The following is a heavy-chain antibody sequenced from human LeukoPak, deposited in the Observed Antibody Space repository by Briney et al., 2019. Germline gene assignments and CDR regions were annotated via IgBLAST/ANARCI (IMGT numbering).Heavy chain of an antibody. CDR1: GFTFGDYA. CDR2: IRGKAYGGTT. V-gene: IGHV3-49*03. CDR3: TRDVSMATIWWDY. D-gene: IGHD5-24*01. J-gene: IGHJ4*02. Sequence: GGSLRLSCTASGFTFGDYAMSWFRQAPGKGLEWVGFIRGKAYGGTTEYAASVKGRFTISRDDSKSIAYLQMNSLKTEDTAVYYCTRDVSMATIWWDYWGQGTLVTVSS.